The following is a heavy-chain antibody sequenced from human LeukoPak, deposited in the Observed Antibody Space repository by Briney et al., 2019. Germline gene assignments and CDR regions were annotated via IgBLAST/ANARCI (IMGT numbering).Heavy chain of an antibody. CDR3: ARDGIRQWLDHLGPRSPTGVDY. V-gene: IGHV1-18*01. J-gene: IGHJ4*02. D-gene: IGHD6-19*01. CDR1: GYTFTSYG. CDR2: ISAYNGNT. Sequence: GASVKVSCMASGYTFTSYGISWVRQAPGQGLEWMGWISAYNGNTNYAQKLQGRVTMTTDTSTSTAYMELRSLRSVDTAVYYCARDGIRQWLDHLGPRSPTGVDYWGQGTLVTVSS.